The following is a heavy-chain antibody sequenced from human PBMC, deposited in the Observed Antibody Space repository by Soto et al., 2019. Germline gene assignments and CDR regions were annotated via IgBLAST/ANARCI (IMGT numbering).Heavy chain of an antibody. CDR1: GGSISSSNW. D-gene: IGHD1-26*01. CDR2: IYHSGST. V-gene: IGHV4-4*02. J-gene: IGHJ6*02. CDR3: ARVSGTYYYDMDV. Sequence: PSETLSLTCAVSGGSISSSNWWSWVRQPPGKGLEWIGEIYHSGSTNYNPSLKSRVTISVDKSKNQFSLKLSSVTAADTAVYYCARVSGTYYYDMDVCGQDTTLTVSS.